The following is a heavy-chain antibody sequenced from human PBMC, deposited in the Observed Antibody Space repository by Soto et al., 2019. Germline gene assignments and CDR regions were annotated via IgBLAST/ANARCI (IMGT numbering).Heavy chain of an antibody. V-gene: IGHV3-30*18. J-gene: IGHJ6*02. Sequence: GGSLSLSCAASGFTFSSYGMHWVRQAPGKGLEWVAVISYDGSNKYYADSVKGRFTISRDNSKNTLYLQMNSLRAEDTAVYYCAKSRGITMVRGRPFYGMDVWGQGTTVTVSS. D-gene: IGHD3-10*01. CDR2: ISYDGSNK. CDR3: AKSRGITMVRGRPFYGMDV. CDR1: GFTFSSYG.